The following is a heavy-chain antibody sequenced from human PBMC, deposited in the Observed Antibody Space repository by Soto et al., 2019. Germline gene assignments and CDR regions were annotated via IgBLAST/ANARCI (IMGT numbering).Heavy chain of an antibody. CDR1: EDSFSSYP. D-gene: IGHD2-2*01. CDR2: IVPMFGSL. V-gene: IGHV1-69*06. CDR3: ASINHGKWYHSDRDF. J-gene: IGHJ6*02. Sequence: QVQLVQSGAEVRKPGSSVKVSCKASEDSFSSYPVSWVRQAPGQGLEWMGEIVPMFGSLKSAQKFQDRLAISADKSTTTVYLELSSLRSEDTAVYYCASINHGKWYHSDRDFGGQGTTVIVS.